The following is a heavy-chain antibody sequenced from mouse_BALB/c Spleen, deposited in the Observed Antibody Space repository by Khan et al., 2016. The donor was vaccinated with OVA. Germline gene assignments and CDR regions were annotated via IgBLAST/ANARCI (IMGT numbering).Heavy chain of an antibody. CDR2: MIYSGNT. D-gene: IGHD2-14*01. CDR3: ARSTYRNAFAY. J-gene: IGHJ3*01. CDR1: GDSITSGY. Sequence: EVQLQESGPSLVKPSQTLSLTCSVTGDSITSGYWSWIRKFPGNKLEYMGYMIYSGNTYYNPSLKSRLSITRHTSKNQYYLQLNSVTTADTATYYCARSTYRNAFAYGGQGTLVTVSA. V-gene: IGHV3-8*02.